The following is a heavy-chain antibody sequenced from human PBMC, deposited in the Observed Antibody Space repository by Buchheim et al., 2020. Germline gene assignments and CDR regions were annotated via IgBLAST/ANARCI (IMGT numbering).Heavy chain of an antibody. D-gene: IGHD5-12*01. CDR1: GYTFTGYY. CDR3: ARDGYSGYEAFDY. J-gene: IGHJ4*02. V-gene: IGHV1-2*02. CDR2: INPNSGGT. Sequence: QVQLVQSGAEVKKPGASVKVSCKASGYTFTGYYMHWVRQAPGQGLEWMGWINPNSGGTYFAQKFQGRVTMTSDTTISTAYMELSRLISDDTAVYYCARDGYSGYEAFDYWGQGTL.